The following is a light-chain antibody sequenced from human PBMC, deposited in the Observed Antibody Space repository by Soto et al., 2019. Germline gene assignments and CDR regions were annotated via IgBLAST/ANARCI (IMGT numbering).Light chain of an antibody. J-gene: IGLJ1*01. CDR2: EIS. Sequence: QSALTQLASVSGSPAQSITFYCTGSSTDVRGYNCVSYYQQHPGEAANGMIYEISNPPSGVSNRVSGSKSGNTPYLPISLLQGEDEAAYYCSSYTSSSTYVIGTGTKVTV. V-gene: IGLV2-14*01. CDR1: STDVRGYNC. CDR3: SSYTSSSTYV.